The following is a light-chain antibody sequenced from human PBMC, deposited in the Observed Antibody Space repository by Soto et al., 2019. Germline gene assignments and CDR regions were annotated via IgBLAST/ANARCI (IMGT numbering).Light chain of an antibody. CDR3: QQYGRSPRT. J-gene: IGKJ1*01. CDR1: QSVSSSY. CDR2: GAS. V-gene: IGKV3-20*01. Sequence: EIVLTQSPGPLSLSPGERATLSCMSSQSVSSSYLAWYQQKPGQAPRLLIYGASSRATGIPDRFSGSGSGTDFTLTISRLEPEDVAVYFCQQYGRSPRTLGQGTKVDIK.